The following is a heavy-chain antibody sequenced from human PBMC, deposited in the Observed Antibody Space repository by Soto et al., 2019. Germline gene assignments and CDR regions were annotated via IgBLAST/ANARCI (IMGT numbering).Heavy chain of an antibody. J-gene: IGHJ4*02. V-gene: IGHV1-18*04. Sequence: QVRLVQSGAEVKKPGASVKVSRKASGYTFTDYGITWVRQAPGQGLEWMGWISTYNGNTIYAQKIQGRVTMTTDTSTSTAYVELRSLRSDDTAVYYCAREEGISDWHAFDYWGQGTLVTVSS. CDR2: ISTYNGNT. D-gene: IGHD6-19*01. CDR3: AREEGISDWHAFDY. CDR1: GYTFTDYG.